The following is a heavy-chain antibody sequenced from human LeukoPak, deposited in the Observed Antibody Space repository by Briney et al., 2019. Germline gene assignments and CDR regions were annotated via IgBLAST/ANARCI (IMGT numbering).Heavy chain of an antibody. CDR3: ARVLWPYYDILTGYFDY. Sequence: GASVKVSCKASGYTFTGYYMHWVRQAPGQGLEWMGWINPNSGGTNYAQKLQGRVTMITDTSTSTADMELRSLRSDDTAVYYCARVLWPYYDILTGYFDYWGQGTLVTVSS. D-gene: IGHD3-9*01. V-gene: IGHV1-2*02. CDR1: GYTFTGYY. CDR2: INPNSGGT. J-gene: IGHJ4*02.